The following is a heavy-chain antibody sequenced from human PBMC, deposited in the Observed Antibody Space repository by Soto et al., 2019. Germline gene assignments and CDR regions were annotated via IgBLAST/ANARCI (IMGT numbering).Heavy chain of an antibody. V-gene: IGHV1-2*02. J-gene: IGHJ4*02. CDR1: GYTFTGHY. CDR2: INPNSGGT. D-gene: IGHD2-2*01. CDR3: ARDNQRRGDCDY. Sequence: ASVKVSCKASGYTFTGHYMHWVRQAPGQGLEWMGWINPNSGGTNYAQKFQGRVTMTRDTSISTAYMELSRLRSADTAVYHCARDNQRRGDCDYWGQGTLVPVS.